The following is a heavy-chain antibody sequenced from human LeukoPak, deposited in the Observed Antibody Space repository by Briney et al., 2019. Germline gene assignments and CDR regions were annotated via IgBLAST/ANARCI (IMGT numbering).Heavy chain of an antibody. CDR3: ARGEYDYAWGSYSPNAFAV. Sequence: KPSETLSLTCAVYGGSFSGYYWSWIRQPPGKGLEWIGEINHSGSTNYNPSLKSRVTISVDTSKNQFSLKLSSVTAADTALYYCARGEYDYAWGSYSPNAFAVWGQGTMVTVSS. D-gene: IGHD3-16*01. J-gene: IGHJ3*01. V-gene: IGHV4-34*01. CDR1: GGSFSGYY. CDR2: INHSGST.